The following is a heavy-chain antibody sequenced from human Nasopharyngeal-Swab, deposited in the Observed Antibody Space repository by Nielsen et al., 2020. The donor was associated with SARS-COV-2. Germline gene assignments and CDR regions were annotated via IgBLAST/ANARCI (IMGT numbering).Heavy chain of an antibody. D-gene: IGHD3-16*01. J-gene: IGHJ5*02. CDR1: GYTFTGYY. CDR3: ARDPQGDWFDP. CDR2: INPNSGGT. Sequence: ASVKVSCKVSGYTFTGYYMHWVRQAPGQGLEWMGRINPNSGGTNYAQKFQGRVTMTRDTSISTAYMELSRLRSDDTAVYYCARDPQGDWFDPWGQGTLVTVSS. V-gene: IGHV1-2*06.